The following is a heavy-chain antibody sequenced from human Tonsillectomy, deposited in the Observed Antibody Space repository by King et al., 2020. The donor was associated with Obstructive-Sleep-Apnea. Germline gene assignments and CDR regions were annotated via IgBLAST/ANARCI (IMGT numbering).Heavy chain of an antibody. Sequence: MPLQESGPGLVKPSQTLSLTCTVSGGSISSGDYYWNWIRQPPGKGLEWIGYIYYSGSTYYNPSLKSRVTISLDTSKNQFSLKVNSMTDADTAVYYCARKGKWLQSLPFDYWGQGTLVTVSA. CDR2: IYYSGST. CDR3: ARKGKWLQSLPFDY. J-gene: IGHJ4*02. V-gene: IGHV4-30-4*01. D-gene: IGHD5-24*01. CDR1: GGSISSGDYY.